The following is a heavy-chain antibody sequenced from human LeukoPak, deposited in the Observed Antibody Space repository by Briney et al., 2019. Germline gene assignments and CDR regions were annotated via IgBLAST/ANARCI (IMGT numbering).Heavy chain of an antibody. CDR1: GFTFSSYG. V-gene: IGHV3-30*02. Sequence: GGTLRLSCAASGFTFSSYGMHWVRQAPGKGLEWVAFIRYDGSNKYYADSVKGRFTISRDNSKNTLYLQMNSLRAEDTAVYYCAKTYYYGSGSYYWGQGTLVTVSS. D-gene: IGHD3-10*01. CDR2: IRYDGSNK. CDR3: AKTYYYGSGSYY. J-gene: IGHJ4*02.